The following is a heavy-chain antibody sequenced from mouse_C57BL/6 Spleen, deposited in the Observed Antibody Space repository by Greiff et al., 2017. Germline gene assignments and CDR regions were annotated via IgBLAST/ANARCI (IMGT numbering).Heavy chain of an antibody. D-gene: IGHD2-5*01. J-gene: IGHJ3*01. CDR3: ARLHYSNPAY. CDR1: GYTFTSYW. CDR2: IDPSDSYT. V-gene: IGHV1-50*01. Sequence: QVQLQQPGAELVKPGASVKLSCKASGYTFTSYWMQWVKQRPGQGLEWIGEIDPSDSYTNSNQKFKGKATLTVDTSSSTAYMQLSSLTSEDSAVYYCARLHYSNPAYWGQGTLVTVSA.